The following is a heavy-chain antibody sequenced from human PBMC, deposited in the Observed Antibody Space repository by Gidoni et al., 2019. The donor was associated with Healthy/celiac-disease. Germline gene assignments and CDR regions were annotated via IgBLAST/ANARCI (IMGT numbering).Heavy chain of an antibody. V-gene: IGHV1-69*01. D-gene: IGHD5-18*01. CDR2: IIPSFGTA. CDR1: GSTFSSYA. J-gene: IGHJ4*02. Sequence: QVQLVQSGAEVKKPGSSVKVSCKASGSTFSSYAISWVRQAPGQGLEWMGGIIPSFGTANYAQKFQGRVTITADESTSTAYMELSSLRSEDTAVYYCARSKTLTAMASPFDYWGQGTLVTVSS. CDR3: ARSKTLTAMASPFDY.